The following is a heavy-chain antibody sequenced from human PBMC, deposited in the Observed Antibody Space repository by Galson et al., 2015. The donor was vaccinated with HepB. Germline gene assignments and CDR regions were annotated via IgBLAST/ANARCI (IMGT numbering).Heavy chain of an antibody. D-gene: IGHD3-16*01. V-gene: IGHV4-34*01. CDR1: GGSFSGYY. CDR3: ARRGGGTHDYVWGSSFYSGPVNWYFDL. Sequence: TLSLTCAVYGGSFSGYYWSWIRQPPGKGLEWIGEINHSGSTYYNPSLKSRVTISVDTSKNQFSLKLSSVTAADTAVYYCARRGGGTHDYVWGSSFYSGPVNWYFDLWGRGTLVTVSS. J-gene: IGHJ2*01. CDR2: INHSGST.